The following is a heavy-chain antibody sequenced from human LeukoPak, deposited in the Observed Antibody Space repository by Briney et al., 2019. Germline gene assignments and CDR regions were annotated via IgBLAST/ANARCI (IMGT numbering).Heavy chain of an antibody. CDR2: IYHSGST. D-gene: IGHD3-10*01. CDR3: AREDYYGSGSYLY. CDR1: GVSISSSNW. Sequence: SETLSLTCAVSGVSISSSNWWSWVRQPPGKGLEWIGEIYHSGSTNYNPSLKSRVTISVDKSKNQFSLKLSSVTAADTAVYYCAREDYYGSGSYLYWGQGTLVTVSS. J-gene: IGHJ4*02. V-gene: IGHV4-4*02.